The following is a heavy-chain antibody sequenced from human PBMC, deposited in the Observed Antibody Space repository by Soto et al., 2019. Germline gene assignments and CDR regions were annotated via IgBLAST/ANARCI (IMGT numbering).Heavy chain of an antibody. CDR3: ARPQYLPDDVFDV. D-gene: IGHD2-2*01. V-gene: IGHV3-74*01. CDR1: GFTFTNSW. CDR2: INSDGSST. J-gene: IGHJ3*01. Sequence: GGSLRLSCAASGFTFTNSWMHWVRQSPGKGLVWVSRINSDGSSTSHAESVKGRFTISRDNAKNTLYLQMSSLTPEDTAVYYCARPQYLPDDVFDVWGRGTVVTVSS.